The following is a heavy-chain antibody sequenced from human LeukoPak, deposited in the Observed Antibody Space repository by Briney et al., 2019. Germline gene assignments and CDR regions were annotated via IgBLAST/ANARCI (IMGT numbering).Heavy chain of an antibody. Sequence: AAVNLTLSCAAYAFSGYYKYWMRKAHGHGHERMGVTNPNSGGTTFAQKFQSRVTMTRDTYINTAYLELSRLRSDDTAVYYCAREIQDGDNWFDPWGQGTLVTVSS. J-gene: IGHJ5*02. CDR2: TNPNSGGT. CDR3: AREIQDGDNWFDP. D-gene: IGHD4-17*01. V-gene: IGHV1-2*02. CDR1: AYAFSGYY.